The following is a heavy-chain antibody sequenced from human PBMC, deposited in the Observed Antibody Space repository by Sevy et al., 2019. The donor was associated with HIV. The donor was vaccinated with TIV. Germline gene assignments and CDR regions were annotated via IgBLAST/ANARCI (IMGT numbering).Heavy chain of an antibody. CDR1: GFTFYNYG. CDR2: IYYDEKNE. J-gene: IGHJ4*02. V-gene: IGHV3-30*18. D-gene: IGHD6-13*01. Sequence: GGSLRLSCAGSGFTFYNYGFHWVGKAQGKGLEGVTMIYYDEKNENYADSVKGRFTISRDNSKNTVYLQMNSLRPDDTAIYYCAKDRSGSWSVDYWGQGTLVTVSS. CDR3: AKDRSGSWSVDY.